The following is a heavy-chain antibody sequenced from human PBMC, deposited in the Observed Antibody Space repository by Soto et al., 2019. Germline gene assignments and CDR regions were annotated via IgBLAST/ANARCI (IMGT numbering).Heavy chain of an antibody. Sequence: EVQLLESGGGLVQPGGSLRLSCAASGFTFSSYDMSWVRQAPGKGLEWVSGIDVGGGSAYYADSVKGRFTFYRDNSDNTLQLQVNSLGSGDTAIYYCAKEDDAWTNGHFNVWGQGTVVTVSS. CDR2: IDVGGGSA. CDR3: AKEDDAWTNGHFNV. V-gene: IGHV3-23*01. J-gene: IGHJ3*01. CDR1: GFTFSSYD. D-gene: IGHD3-3*01.